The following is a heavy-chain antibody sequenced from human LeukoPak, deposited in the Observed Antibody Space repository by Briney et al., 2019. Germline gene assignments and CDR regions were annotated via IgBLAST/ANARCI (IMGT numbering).Heavy chain of an antibody. V-gene: IGHV4-59*01. D-gene: IGHD3-3*01. Sequence: PSETLSLTCTVSGGSISSYYWSWIRQPPGKGLEWIGYIYYSGSTNYNPSPKSRVTISVDTSKNQFSLKLSSVTAADTAVYYCARVFYDFWSGPDRLYYYYGMDVWGQGTTVTVSS. J-gene: IGHJ6*02. CDR3: ARVFYDFWSGPDRLYYYYGMDV. CDR1: GGSISSYY. CDR2: IYYSGST.